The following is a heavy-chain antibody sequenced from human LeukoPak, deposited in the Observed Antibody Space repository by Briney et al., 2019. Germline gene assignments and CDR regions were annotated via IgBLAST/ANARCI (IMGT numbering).Heavy chain of an antibody. CDR3: ARASVSSSLLFDY. J-gene: IGHJ4*02. Sequence: PSETLSLTCTVSGGSISSYYWSWIRQPPGKGLEWIGEINHSGSTNYNPSLKSRVTISVDTSKNQFSLKLSSVTAADTAVYYCARASVSSSLLFDYWGQGTLVTVSS. V-gene: IGHV4-34*01. CDR1: GGSISSYY. D-gene: IGHD6-13*01. CDR2: INHSGST.